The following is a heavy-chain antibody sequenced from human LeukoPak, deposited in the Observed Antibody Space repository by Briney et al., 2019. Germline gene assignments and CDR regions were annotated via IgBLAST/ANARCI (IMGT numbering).Heavy chain of an antibody. V-gene: IGHV1-69*13. CDR2: IIPVFGTA. CDR1: GGTFTRYG. CDR3: AIGGYYSGSGKPPFHFDY. J-gene: IGHJ4*02. D-gene: IGHD3-10*01. Sequence: ASVKVSCEASGGTFTRYGISWVRQAPGQGLEWLGGIIPVFGTANYAQKFQGRVTITADESTTTTNMELSSLRSEDTAVYYCAIGGYYSGSGKPPFHFDYWGQGTLVTVSS.